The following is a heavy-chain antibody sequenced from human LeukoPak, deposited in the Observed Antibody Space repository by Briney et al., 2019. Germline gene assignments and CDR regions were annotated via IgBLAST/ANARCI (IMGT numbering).Heavy chain of an antibody. CDR3: ARDPGSSSSSSFDY. J-gene: IGHJ4*02. CDR1: GYTFTSYG. D-gene: IGHD6-6*01. V-gene: IGHV1-18*01. Sequence: ASVKVSCKGSGYTFTSYGISWVRQAPGQGLEWMGWISAYNGNTDYAQNLQDRVTMTTDTSTSTAYMELRSLRSDDTAVYYCARDPGSSSSSSFDYWGQGTLVTVSS. CDR2: ISAYNGNT.